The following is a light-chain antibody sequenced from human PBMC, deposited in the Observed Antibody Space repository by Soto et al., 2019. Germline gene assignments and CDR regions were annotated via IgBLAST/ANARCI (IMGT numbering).Light chain of an antibody. Sequence: QSVLTQPPSVSGAPGQRVSISCTGSNSNIGAGYDVNWYQQLPGTAPKLLIYANIDRPSGVPDRFSGSKSGASAFLVITGLQAEDEAAYYCQSYDSSRSGSRVFGGGTQLTVL. J-gene: IGLJ3*02. CDR2: ANI. CDR3: QSYDSSRSGSRV. CDR1: NSNIGAGYD. V-gene: IGLV1-40*01.